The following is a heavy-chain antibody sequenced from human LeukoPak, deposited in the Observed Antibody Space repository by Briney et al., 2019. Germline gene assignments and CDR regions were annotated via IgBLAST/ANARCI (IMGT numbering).Heavy chain of an antibody. Sequence: GGSLRLSCAASGFTFSSYSMNWVRQAPGKGLEWVSYISSSSSTIYYADSVKGRFTISRDNAKNSLYLQLNSLRAEDTAVYYCAKDPFPMVRGGGLYYFDYWGQGTLVTVSS. CDR2: ISSSSSTI. CDR1: GFTFSSYS. D-gene: IGHD3-10*01. CDR3: AKDPFPMVRGGGLYYFDY. J-gene: IGHJ4*02. V-gene: IGHV3-48*04.